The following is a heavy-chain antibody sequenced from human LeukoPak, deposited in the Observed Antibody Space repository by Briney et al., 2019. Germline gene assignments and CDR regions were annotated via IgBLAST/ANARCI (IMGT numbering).Heavy chain of an antibody. J-gene: IGHJ4*02. D-gene: IGHD3-9*01. CDR1: GGSISSSSYY. V-gene: IGHV4-39*01. CDR3: ARRGPYDILTGYEHPFDY. CDR2: IYYSGST. Sequence: PSETLSLTCTVSGGSISSSSYYWGWIRQPPGKGLEWIGSIYYSGSTYYNPSLKSRVTISVDTSKNQFSLKLSSVTAADTAVYYCARRGPYDILTGYEHPFDYWGQGTLVTVSS.